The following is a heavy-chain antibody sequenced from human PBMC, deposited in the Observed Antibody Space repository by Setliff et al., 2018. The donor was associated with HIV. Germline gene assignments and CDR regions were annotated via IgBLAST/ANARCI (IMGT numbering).Heavy chain of an antibody. CDR3: AKEVPYSNGFMYFDY. D-gene: IGHD3-22*01. CDR1: EFTLSGYS. J-gene: IGHJ4*02. V-gene: IGHV3-23*01. Sequence: QPGGSLRLSCAASEFTLSGYSMSWVRQVPGKGLEWVSVIGDSDGSTYYADSVKGRFSISRDNAKNSLYLQINSLRAEDTAVYYCAKEVPYSNGFMYFDYWGQGTLVTVSS. CDR2: IGDSDGST.